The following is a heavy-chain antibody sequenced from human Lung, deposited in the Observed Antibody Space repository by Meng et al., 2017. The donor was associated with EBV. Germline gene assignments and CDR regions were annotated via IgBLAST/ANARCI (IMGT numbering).Heavy chain of an antibody. V-gene: IGHV4-59*12. CDR1: GGSISTYY. Sequence: QLQASCYGLVKPSETLSLTCTVSGGSISTYYWSCIRQPPGKGLDWIVYIFYSGSTNYNPSLKSRVTISVDTSKNQLSLKVNSVTAADTAVYYCARSSKWHEMWYWGQGTLVTVSS. D-gene: IGHD6-13*01. J-gene: IGHJ4*02. CDR3: ARSSKWHEMWY. CDR2: IFYSGST.